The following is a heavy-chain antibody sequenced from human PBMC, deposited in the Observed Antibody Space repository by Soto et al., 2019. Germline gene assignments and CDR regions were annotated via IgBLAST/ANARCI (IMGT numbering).Heavy chain of an antibody. CDR3: ARIRYNWNHFSAQEGNNWFDP. Sequence: QPGGSLRLSCAASGFTVSSNYMSWVRQAPGKGLEWVSVIYSGGSTYYADSVKGRFTISRDNSKNTLYLQMNSLRAEDTAVYYCARIRYNWNHFSAQEGNNWFDPWGQGTLVTVSS. J-gene: IGHJ5*02. V-gene: IGHV3-53*01. CDR1: GFTVSSNY. D-gene: IGHD1-20*01. CDR2: IYSGGST.